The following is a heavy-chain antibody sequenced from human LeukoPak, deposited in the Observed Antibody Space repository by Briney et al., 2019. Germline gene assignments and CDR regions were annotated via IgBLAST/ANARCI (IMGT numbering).Heavy chain of an antibody. CDR2: IKSDGSST. CDR3: ARGSSGFVNGLDI. V-gene: IGHV3-74*01. Sequence: GGSLRLSCAASGFTFSSYWMHWARQAPGKGLVWVSRIKSDGSSTSYADSVKGRFTISRDNAKNTLYLQMNSLRAEDTAVYFCARGSSGFVNGLDIWGQGTMVTVSP. CDR1: GFTFSSYW. J-gene: IGHJ3*02. D-gene: IGHD3-22*01.